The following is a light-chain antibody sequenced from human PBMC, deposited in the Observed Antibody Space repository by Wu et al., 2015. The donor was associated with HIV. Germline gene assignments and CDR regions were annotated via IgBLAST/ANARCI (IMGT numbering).Light chain of an antibody. CDR3: QQYSDWQT. CDR2: GAS. CDR1: QNVRSS. V-gene: IGKV3-15*01. J-gene: IGKJ1*01. Sequence: EIVMTQSPATLSVSPGERATLSCRASQNVRSSLAWYQQKPGQAPRLLIYGASTRATGIPARFSGSGSGTEFTLTISSMQSEDFAVYYCQQYSDWQTFGQGTKVEIK.